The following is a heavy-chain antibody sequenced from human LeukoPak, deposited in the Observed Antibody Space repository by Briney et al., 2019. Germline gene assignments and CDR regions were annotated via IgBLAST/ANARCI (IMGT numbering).Heavy chain of an antibody. CDR3: AREGSTSSEVDY. D-gene: IGHD2-2*01. Sequence: GSSVKVSCKASGGTFSSYAISWVRQAPGQGLEWIGRIIPILGIANYAQKFQGRVTITADKSTSTAYMELSRLRSDDTAVYYCAREGSTSSEVDYWGQGTLVTVSS. V-gene: IGHV1-69*04. CDR2: IIPILGIA. CDR1: GGTFSSYA. J-gene: IGHJ4*02.